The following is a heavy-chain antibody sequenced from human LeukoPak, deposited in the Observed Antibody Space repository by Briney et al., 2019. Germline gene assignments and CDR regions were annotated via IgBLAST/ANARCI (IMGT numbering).Heavy chain of an antibody. CDR1: GFTFSSYD. Sequence: GGSLRLSCAASGFTFSSYDMNWLRQAPGKGLEWVSYISTSGNTIYYADSVKGRFTISRDNAKNSLYLQMNSLRVGDTAIYYCAREEYQVLLDWGQGILVTVAS. CDR2: ISTSGNTI. V-gene: IGHV3-48*03. CDR3: AREEYQVLLD. J-gene: IGHJ4*02. D-gene: IGHD2-15*01.